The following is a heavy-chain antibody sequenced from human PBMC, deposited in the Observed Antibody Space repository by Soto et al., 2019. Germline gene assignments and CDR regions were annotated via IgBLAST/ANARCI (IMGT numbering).Heavy chain of an antibody. V-gene: IGHV1-18*01. CDR3: ARGRYGDY. CDR2: ISAHNGNT. CDR1: GYAFTTYG. J-gene: IGHJ4*02. Sequence: QVHLVQSGAEVKKPGASVKVSCKGSGYAFTTYGITWVRQAPGQGLEGMGWISAHNGNTNYAQRLQRRVTVTRDTPTTTAYMELRSLRSDDPAVYYCARGRYGDYWGKGALLTVSS. D-gene: IGHD1-1*01.